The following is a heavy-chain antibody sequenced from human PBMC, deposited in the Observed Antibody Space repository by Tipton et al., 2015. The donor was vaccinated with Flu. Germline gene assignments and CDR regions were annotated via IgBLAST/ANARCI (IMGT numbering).Heavy chain of an antibody. CDR3: ASAPTMTTFFF. D-gene: IGHD4-17*01. CDR1: GGSFSNYY. CDR2: ISYSGTT. V-gene: IGHV4-59*08. Sequence: TLSLTCTVSGGSFSNYYWNWIRQRPGKGLEWLAHISYSGTTDYNPSLKSRLTVSADTSKNQFSLKLTSVTATDTAIYYCASAPTMTTFFFWGQGTLVTVSS. J-gene: IGHJ4*02.